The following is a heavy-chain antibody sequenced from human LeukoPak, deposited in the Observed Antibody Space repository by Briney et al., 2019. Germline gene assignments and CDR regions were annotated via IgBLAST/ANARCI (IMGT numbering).Heavy chain of an antibody. CDR2: ISAYNTNT. J-gene: IGHJ4*02. CDR3: ARVVVGESVVPIAGYFDY. CDR1: GYTITNYA. D-gene: IGHD2-2*01. V-gene: IGHV1-18*01. Sequence: GASVKVSCKDSGYTITNYAFSWVRQAPGQGLEWMGWISAYNTNTNYSNNLLGRVTMTTDTSTSTAYMWLRSLRSDDTVVYYCARVVVGESVVPIAGYFDYWGQGTLVIVSS.